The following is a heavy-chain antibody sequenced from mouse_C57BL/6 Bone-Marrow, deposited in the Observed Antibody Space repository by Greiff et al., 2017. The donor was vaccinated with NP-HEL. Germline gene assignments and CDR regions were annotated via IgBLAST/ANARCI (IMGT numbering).Heavy chain of an antibody. CDR3: ARDHYGRWYFDV. J-gene: IGHJ1*03. CDR1: GFTFSSYA. V-gene: IGHV5-4*01. D-gene: IGHD1-1*01. Sequence: EVQVVESGGGLVKPGGSLKLSCAASGFTFSSYAMSWVRQTPEKRLEWVATISDGGSYTYYPDNVKGRFTISRDNAKNNLYLQMSHLKSEDTAMYYCARDHYGRWYFDVWGTGTTVTVSS. CDR2: ISDGGSYT.